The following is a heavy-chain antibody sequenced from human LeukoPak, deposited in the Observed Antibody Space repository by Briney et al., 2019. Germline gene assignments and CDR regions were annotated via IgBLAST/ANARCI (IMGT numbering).Heavy chain of an antibody. Sequence: AGGSLRLSCAASGFTFSSYWMSWVRQAPGKGLEWVANIKQDGSEKYYVDSVKGRFTISRDNAKNSLYLQINSLRVEDTAVYYCAKDPRNYYGSGLFYYYMDVWGKGTTVTISS. CDR3: AKDPRNYYGSGLFYYYMDV. J-gene: IGHJ6*03. CDR1: GFTFSSYW. D-gene: IGHD3-10*01. V-gene: IGHV3-7*01. CDR2: IKQDGSEK.